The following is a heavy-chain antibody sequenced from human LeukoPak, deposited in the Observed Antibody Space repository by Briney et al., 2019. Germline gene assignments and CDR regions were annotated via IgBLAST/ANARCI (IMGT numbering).Heavy chain of an antibody. J-gene: IGHJ4*02. CDR3: ARSQTGGTFDY. Sequence: PSETLSLTCAVSGGSLSSNNYYWVWIRQPPGKELEWIGSIYYNGNTYYNSSLKSRVTTSVDTSKNQFSLNLTSVTAADTAVYYCARSQTGGTFDYWGQGALVTVSS. CDR2: IYYNGNT. V-gene: IGHV4-39*01. CDR1: GGSLSSNNYY. D-gene: IGHD1-26*01.